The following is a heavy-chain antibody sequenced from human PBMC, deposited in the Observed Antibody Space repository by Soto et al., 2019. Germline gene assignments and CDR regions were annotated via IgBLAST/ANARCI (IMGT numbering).Heavy chain of an antibody. D-gene: IGHD3-16*01. CDR1: GDSVISGSW. CDR2: IYHRGNT. V-gene: IGHV4-28*01. Sequence: QVQLQESGPGLVKASDTLSLNCAVSGDSVISGSWWGWIRQPPGKGLEWIGYIYHRGNTFYNPSLQSRVTMSVDTSKNQFSLNLSSVTAAYTALYYCARYFCTYTTCKGEFYYWGQRTLVSVSS. J-gene: IGHJ4*02. CDR3: ARYFCTYTTCKGEFYY.